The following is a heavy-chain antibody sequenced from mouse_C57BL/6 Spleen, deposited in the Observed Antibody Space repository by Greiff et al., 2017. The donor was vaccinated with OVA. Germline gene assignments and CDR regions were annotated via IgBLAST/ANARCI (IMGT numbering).Heavy chain of an antibody. J-gene: IGHJ4*01. CDR2: IHPNSGST. CDR1: GYTFTSYW. CDR3: ARWSGTGGRGLDY. D-gene: IGHD4-1*01. V-gene: IGHV1-64*01. Sequence: QVQLQQPGAELVKPGASVKLSCKASGYTFTSYWMHWVKQRPGQGLEWIGMIHPNSGSTNYNEKFKSKATLTVDKSSSTAYMQLSSLTSEDSAVYYCARWSGTGGRGLDYWGQGTSVTVSS.